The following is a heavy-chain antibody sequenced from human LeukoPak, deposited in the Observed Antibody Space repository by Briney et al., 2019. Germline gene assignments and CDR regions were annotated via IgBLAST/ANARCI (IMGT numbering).Heavy chain of an antibody. CDR2: IIPIFGTA. CDR3: ARVRAVYYYYYYMDV. V-gene: IGHV1-69*06. J-gene: IGHJ6*03. CDR1: GGTFSSYA. Sequence: SVKVSCKASGGTFSSYAISWVRQAPGQGLEWMGGIIPIFGTANYTQKFQGRVTIAADKSTSTAYMELSSLRSEDTAVYYCARVRAVYYYYYYMDVWGKETTVTVSS.